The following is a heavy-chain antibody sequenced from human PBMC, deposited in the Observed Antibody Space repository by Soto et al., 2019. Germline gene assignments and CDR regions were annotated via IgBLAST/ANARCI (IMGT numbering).Heavy chain of an antibody. J-gene: IGHJ6*02. Sequence: EAQLVESGGGLVQPGGSLRLSCAASGFTFSGYWMSWVRQAPGKGLEWVANINQDGSGKYYMDSVKGRFTISRDNTKNSLYLQINSLGDDDTAVYYCARDGYNYVMDLWGQGTTVTVSS. V-gene: IGHV3-7*04. CDR3: ARDGYNYVMDL. CDR1: GFTFSGYW. CDR2: INQDGSGK.